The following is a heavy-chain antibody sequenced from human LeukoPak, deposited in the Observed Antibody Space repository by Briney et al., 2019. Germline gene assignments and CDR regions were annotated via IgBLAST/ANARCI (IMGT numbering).Heavy chain of an antibody. D-gene: IGHD3-3*01. CDR3: ARSDEWSLDY. V-gene: IGHV4-59*01. CDR1: GGSISGYY. J-gene: IGHJ4*02. Sequence: ASETLSLTCTVSGGSISGYYRSWIRQPPGKGLEWIGYIYYSGSSNYNPSLKSRVTISVDTSKRQISLKLSSVTAADMAVYYCARSDEWSLDYWGPGPVVAVSS. CDR2: IYYSGSS.